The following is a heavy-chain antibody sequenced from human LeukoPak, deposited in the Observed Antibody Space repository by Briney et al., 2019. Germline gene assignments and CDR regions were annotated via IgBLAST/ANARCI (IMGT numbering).Heavy chain of an antibody. D-gene: IGHD6-19*01. CDR2: IYYSGST. V-gene: IGHV4-39*01. Sequence: SETLSLTCTVSGGSISSSSYYWGWIRQPPGKGLEWIGSIYYSGSTYYNPSLKSRFTISVATSKNQFSLKLSSVTAADTAVYYCARLNLPRMAARYSSGWYPSYWGQGTLVTVSS. CDR3: ARLNLPRMAARYSSGWYPSY. J-gene: IGHJ4*02. CDR1: GGSISSSSYY.